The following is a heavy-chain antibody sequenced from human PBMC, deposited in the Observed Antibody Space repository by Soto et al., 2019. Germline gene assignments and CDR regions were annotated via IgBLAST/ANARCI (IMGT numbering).Heavy chain of an antibody. CDR1: GGSFSGYY. Sequence: QVQLQQWGAGLLKPSETLSLTCAVYGGSFSGYYWSWIRQPPGKGLEWIGEINHSGSTNYNPSLKSRVTISVDTPKNQFSLKLSSVTAADTAVYYCARTRNGVGMDVWGQGTTVTVSS. J-gene: IGHJ6*02. CDR2: INHSGST. D-gene: IGHD1-1*01. CDR3: ARTRNGVGMDV. V-gene: IGHV4-34*01.